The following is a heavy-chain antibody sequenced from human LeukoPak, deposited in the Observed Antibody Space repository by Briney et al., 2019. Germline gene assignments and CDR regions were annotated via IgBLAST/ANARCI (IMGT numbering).Heavy chain of an antibody. D-gene: IGHD2-2*01. V-gene: IGHV3-30*02. CDR2: IRYDGSNK. CDR1: GFTFSSYG. J-gene: IGHJ6*03. CDR3: AMPPLYYYYYYMDV. Sequence: GGSLRLSCAASGFTFSSYGMHWVRQAPGKGLEWVAFIRYDGSNKYYADSVKGRFTISRDNSKNTLYLQMNSLRAEDTAVYYCAMPPLYYYYYYMDVWGKGTTVTVSS.